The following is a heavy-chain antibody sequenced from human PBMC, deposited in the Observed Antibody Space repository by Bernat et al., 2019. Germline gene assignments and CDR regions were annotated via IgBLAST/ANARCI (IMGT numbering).Heavy chain of an antibody. CDR2: IRSKAYGGTT. J-gene: IGHJ4*02. V-gene: IGHV3-49*05. CDR1: GFTFGDYA. D-gene: IGHD3-3*01. CDR3: TRDIGVLRFLEWLLYGFDY. Sequence: EVQLMESGGGLVKPGRSLRLSCTASGFTFGDYAMSWFRQAPGKGLEWVGFIRSKAYGGTTEYAASVKGRFTISRDDSKSIAYLQMNSLKTEDTAVYYCTRDIGVLRFLEWLLYGFDYWGQGTLVTVSS.